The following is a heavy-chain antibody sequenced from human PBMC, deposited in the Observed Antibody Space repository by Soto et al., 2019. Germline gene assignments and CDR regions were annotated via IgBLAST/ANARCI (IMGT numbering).Heavy chain of an antibody. J-gene: IGHJ6*02. V-gene: IGHV4-31*03. Sequence: QVQLQESGPGLVKPSQTLSLTCTVSGGSISSGGYYWSWIRQHPGKGLEWIGYIYYSGSTYYNPSLKSRVTISVDTSKNQFSLKLSSVTAADTAVYYCARDGSSSVLRYFDYYGMDVWGQGTTVTVSS. CDR3: ARDGSSSVLRYFDYYGMDV. CDR2: IYYSGST. D-gene: IGHD3-9*01. CDR1: GGSISSGGYY.